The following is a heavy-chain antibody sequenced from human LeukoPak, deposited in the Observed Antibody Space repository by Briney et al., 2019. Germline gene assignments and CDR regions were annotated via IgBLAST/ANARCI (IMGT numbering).Heavy chain of an antibody. CDR2: INPNSGGT. Sequence: ASVKVSCKASGYTFTGYYMHWVRQAPGQGLEWMGWINPNSGGTNYAQKFQGRVTMTRDTSISTAYMELSRLRSDDTAVYYCAREEEGVRCSSTGCSSHYWYFDLWGRGTLVTVSS. CDR3: AREEEGVRCSSTGCSSHYWYFDL. V-gene: IGHV1-2*02. J-gene: IGHJ2*01. D-gene: IGHD2-2*01. CDR1: GYTFTGYY.